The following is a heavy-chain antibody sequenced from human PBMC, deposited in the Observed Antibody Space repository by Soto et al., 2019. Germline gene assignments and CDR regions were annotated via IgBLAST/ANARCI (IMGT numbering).Heavy chain of an antibody. V-gene: IGHV3-21*01. CDR3: TRHWLATREFDY. D-gene: IGHD1-26*01. CDR2: ISSSSGHI. Sequence: GGSLRLSCAASGFTFSSYSMNWVRQAPGKGLEWVSSISSSSGHIYYADSLKGRFTISRDNAKNSLYLQMNSPRAEDTAVYYCTRHWLATREFDYWGQGTLVTVSS. CDR1: GFTFSSYS. J-gene: IGHJ4*02.